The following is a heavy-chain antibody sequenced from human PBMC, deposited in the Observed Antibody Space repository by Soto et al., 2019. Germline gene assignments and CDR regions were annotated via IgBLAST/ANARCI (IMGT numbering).Heavy chain of an antibody. CDR3: ARDHLILPAHDFFYGSDV. V-gene: IGHV3-7*03. D-gene: IGHD2-21*02. Sequence: DVKLVESGGGFVQPGDSLRLSCEVSGFTFSMYSMSWVRQSPGKGLEWVAKIPQDGVDGHYADSVKGRFIISRDNDKNSLHLQLNNLRAEDTAVYYCARDHLILPAHDFFYGSDVWGRGATVTVSS. CDR1: GFTFSMYS. CDR2: IPQDGVDG. J-gene: IGHJ6*02.